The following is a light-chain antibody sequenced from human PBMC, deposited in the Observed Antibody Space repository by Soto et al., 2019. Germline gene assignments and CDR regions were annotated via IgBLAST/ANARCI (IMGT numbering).Light chain of an antibody. Sequence: DIQMTQSPSSLSASVGDRVTITCQAGQGISHYLNWYQQKPGKAPKLLIYDASSLESGVPSRFSGSGSGTEFTLTISSLQPDDFATYYCQQYNSYSLLTFGGGTKVDIK. CDR2: DAS. J-gene: IGKJ4*01. V-gene: IGKV1-5*01. CDR3: QQYNSYSLLT. CDR1: QGISHY.